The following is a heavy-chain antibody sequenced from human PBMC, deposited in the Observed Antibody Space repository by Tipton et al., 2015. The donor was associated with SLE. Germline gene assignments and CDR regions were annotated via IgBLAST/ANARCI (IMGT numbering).Heavy chain of an antibody. CDR3: ARQRLRLLSPLDA. D-gene: IGHD3-10*01. V-gene: IGHV4-59*08. Sequence: TLSLTCTVSGASVSSFCWNWIRQYPGKGLEWIACVCNSVSTNYDPSLKSRGTISVDTSKNHFSLELTSVTAADTAVYYCARQRLRLLSPLDAWGQGTTVTVS. CDR2: VCNSVST. CDR1: GASVSSFC. J-gene: IGHJ6*02.